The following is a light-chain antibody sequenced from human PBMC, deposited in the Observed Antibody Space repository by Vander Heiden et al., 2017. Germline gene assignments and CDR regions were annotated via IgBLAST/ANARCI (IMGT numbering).Light chain of an antibody. V-gene: IGKV1-8*01. Sequence: AIRMTQSPSSFSASTGDRVTITCRASQGISSYLAWYQQKPGKAPKLLIYAASTLQSGVPSRFSGSGSRTDFTLTISCLQSEDFATYYCLQDDSYPFTFGPGTKVDIK. CDR2: AAS. CDR3: LQDDSYPFT. CDR1: QGISSY. J-gene: IGKJ3*01.